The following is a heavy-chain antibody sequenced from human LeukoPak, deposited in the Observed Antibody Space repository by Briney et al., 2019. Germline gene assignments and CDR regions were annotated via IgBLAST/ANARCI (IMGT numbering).Heavy chain of an antibody. CDR1: GGSIYGHY. Sequence: SETLSLTCTVSGGSIYGHYWNWIRQAPGKGLEWIGYIYYSGSTNYNPSLKSRVTISKDTSKNQFSLKLSSVTAADTAVYYCARRSSGWSLRAFDIWGQGTMVTVSS. CDR2: IYYSGST. J-gene: IGHJ3*02. CDR3: ARRSSGWSLRAFDI. V-gene: IGHV4-59*11. D-gene: IGHD6-19*01.